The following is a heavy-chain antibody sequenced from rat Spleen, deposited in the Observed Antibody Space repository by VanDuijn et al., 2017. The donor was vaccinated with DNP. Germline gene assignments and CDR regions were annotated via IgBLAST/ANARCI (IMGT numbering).Heavy chain of an antibody. V-gene: IGHV5-7*01. J-gene: IGHJ4*01. CDR1: GFTFSDYY. Sequence: EVQLVESDGGLVQPGRSLKLSCAVSGFTFSDYYMAWVRQAPAKGLGWVATISYNGGTPYYRDSVKGRFTISRDNAQSTLYLQMDSLRSEDTATYYCTRHRTIMPYYYAMDAWGQGASVTVSS. CDR2: ISYNGGTP. D-gene: IGHD1-12*01. CDR3: TRHRTIMPYYYAMDA.